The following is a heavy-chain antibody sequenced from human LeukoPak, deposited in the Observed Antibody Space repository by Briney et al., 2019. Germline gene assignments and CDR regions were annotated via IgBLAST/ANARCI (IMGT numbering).Heavy chain of an antibody. V-gene: IGHV4-59*01. J-gene: IGHJ4*02. D-gene: IGHD2-15*01. CDR2: MYYSGST. Sequence: PSETLSLTCAVYGGSFSGYYWSWIRQPPGMGLEWIAYMYYSGSTNYNPSLKSRVTISLDTSNNQFSLMLNSVTAADTAIYYCARVRWWTPWDSVWGQGTLVTVSS. CDR3: ARVRWWTPWDSV. CDR1: GGSFSGYY.